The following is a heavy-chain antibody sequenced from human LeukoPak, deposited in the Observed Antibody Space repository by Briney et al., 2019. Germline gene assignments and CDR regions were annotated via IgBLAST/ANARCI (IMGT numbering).Heavy chain of an antibody. V-gene: IGHV3-9*01. CDR1: GFTFDDYA. J-gene: IGHJ4*02. CDR2: ISWNSGSI. Sequence: GGSLRLSCAASGFTFDDYAMHWVRQAPGKGLEWVSGISWNSGSIGYADSVKGRFTISRDNAKNSLYRQMTSLRAEDTAFYYCAKSYYYGSGSYYLIDYWGQGTLVTVSS. CDR3: AKSYYYGSGSYYLIDY. D-gene: IGHD3-10*01.